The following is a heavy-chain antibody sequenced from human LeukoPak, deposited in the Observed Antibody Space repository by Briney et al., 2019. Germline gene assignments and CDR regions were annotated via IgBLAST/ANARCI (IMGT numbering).Heavy chain of an antibody. CDR3: ARDRNDYGDY. J-gene: IGHJ4*02. CDR1: GFTFSSYS. V-gene: IGHV3-21*01. Sequence: PGGSLRLSCAASGFTFSSYSMNWVRQAPGKGLEWVSSISSSSSYIYYADSVKGRFTISRDNAKNSLYLQMNSLSAEDTAVYYCARDRNDYGDYWGQGTLVTVSS. CDR2: ISSSSSYI.